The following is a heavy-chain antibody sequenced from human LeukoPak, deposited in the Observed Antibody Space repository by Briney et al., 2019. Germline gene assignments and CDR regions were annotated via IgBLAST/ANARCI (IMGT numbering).Heavy chain of an antibody. CDR2: ISYSGST. V-gene: IGHV4-39*07. D-gene: IGHD4-17*01. CDR3: ARASHDYGDYSHFDY. Sequence: SETLSLTCTVSGDSISSSSYYWGWIRQPPGKGLEWIGSISYSGSTYYNPSLKSRITISVDTSKNQFSLKLSSVTAADTAVYYCARASHDYGDYSHFDYWGQGTLVTVSS. CDR1: GDSISSSSYY. J-gene: IGHJ4*02.